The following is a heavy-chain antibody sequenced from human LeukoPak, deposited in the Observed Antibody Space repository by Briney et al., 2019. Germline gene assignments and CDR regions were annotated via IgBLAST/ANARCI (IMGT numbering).Heavy chain of an antibody. Sequence: GGSLRLSCAASGFTFSSYSMSWVRQAPGKGLEWVANIKQDGSEKNYVGSVKGRFTIARDNAKNSLYLQMNSLRADDTALYYCARYYGSGSLYYFDYWGQGTQVTVSS. V-gene: IGHV3-7*03. CDR2: IKQDGSEK. J-gene: IGHJ4*02. CDR3: ARYYGSGSLYYFDY. CDR1: GFTFSSYS. D-gene: IGHD3-10*01.